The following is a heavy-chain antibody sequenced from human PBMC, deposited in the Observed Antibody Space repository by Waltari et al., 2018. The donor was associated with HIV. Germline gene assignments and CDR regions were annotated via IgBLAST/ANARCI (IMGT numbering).Heavy chain of an antibody. Sequence: QVQLQQWGAGLLKPSETLSLTCGINGGSLSPYYWTVVRPSPATGLEWIGEVNQGGNTTSNPYLTSRLSISFDTSTDQFSLPLESVTAADTAVYYCARRRQVVSHPFDYWGQGSLVTASS. CDR2: VNQGGNT. CDR3: ARRRQVVSHPFDY. V-gene: IGHV4-34*02. CDR1: GGSLSPYY. J-gene: IGHJ4*02. D-gene: IGHD2-2*01.